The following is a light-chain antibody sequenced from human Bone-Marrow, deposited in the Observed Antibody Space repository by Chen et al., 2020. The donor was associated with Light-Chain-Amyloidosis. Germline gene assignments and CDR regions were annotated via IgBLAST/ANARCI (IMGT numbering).Light chain of an antibody. V-gene: IGKV1-8*01. CDR3: QKYNSAPRT. CDR2: AAS. CDR1: QGISSY. Sequence: AIRMTQSPSSLSASTGDRVTITCRASQGISSYLAWYQQKPGKAPKLLIYAASTLQSGVPSRFSGSGSGTDFTLTINSLQPEDVATYYCQKYNSAPRTFGQGTKVEIK. J-gene: IGKJ1*01.